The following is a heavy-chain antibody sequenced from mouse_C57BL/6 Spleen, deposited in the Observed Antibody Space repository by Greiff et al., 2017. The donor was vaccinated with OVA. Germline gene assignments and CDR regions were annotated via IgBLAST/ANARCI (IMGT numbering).Heavy chain of an antibody. V-gene: IGHV1-22*01. CDR3: ARLGYGFYYAMDY. CDR2: INPNNGGT. J-gene: IGHJ4*01. Sequence: VQLQQSGPELVKPGASVKMSCKASGYTFTDYNMHWVKQSHGKSLEWIGYINPNNGGTSYNQKFKGKATLTVNKSSSTAYMELRSLTSEDSAVYYCARLGYGFYYAMDYWGQGTSVTVSS. CDR1: GYTFTDYN. D-gene: IGHD1-1*01.